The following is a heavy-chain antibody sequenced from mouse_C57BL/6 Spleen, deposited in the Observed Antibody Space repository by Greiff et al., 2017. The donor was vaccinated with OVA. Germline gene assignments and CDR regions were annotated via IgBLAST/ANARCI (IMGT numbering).Heavy chain of an antibody. CDR1: GFTFSDAW. CDR2: IRNKANNHAT. J-gene: IGHJ2*01. CDR3: TGTVVANDFDY. D-gene: IGHD1-1*01. V-gene: IGHV6-6*01. Sequence: EVMLVESGGGLVQPGGSMKLSCAASGFTFSDAWMDWVRQSPEKGLEWVAEIRNKANNHATYYAESVKGRFTISRDDSKSSVYLQMNSLRAEDTGIYYCTGTVVANDFDYWGQGTTLTVSS.